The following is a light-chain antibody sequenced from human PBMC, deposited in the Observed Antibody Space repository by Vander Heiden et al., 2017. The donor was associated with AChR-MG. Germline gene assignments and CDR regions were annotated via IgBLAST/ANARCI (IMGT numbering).Light chain of an antibody. CDR2: DSS. J-gene: IGKJ3*01. CDR1: EGISNY. V-gene: IGKV3-11*01. CDR3: QQRSNWPT. Sequence: EIVLTQSPAILSLSPGERATLSCRASEGISNYLAWYQQKPGQAPRLLLYDSSNRATGIPARFSGSGSGTDFTLTISSLKPEDFAVYYCQQRSNWPTFGPGTRVEIK.